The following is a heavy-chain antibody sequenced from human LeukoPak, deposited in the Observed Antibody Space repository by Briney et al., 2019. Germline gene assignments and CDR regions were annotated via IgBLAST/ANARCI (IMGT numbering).Heavy chain of an antibody. J-gene: IGHJ4*02. CDR1: GGTFSSYA. CDR2: IIPIFGTA. Sequence: GSSVKVSCKASGGTFSSYAINWVRQAPGQGLEWMGGIIPIFGTANYAQKFQVRVTITTDESTSTAYMELSSLRSEDTAVYYCARGGIAARPWDPFDYWGQGTLVTVSS. CDR3: ARGGIAARPWDPFDY. V-gene: IGHV1-69*05. D-gene: IGHD6-6*01.